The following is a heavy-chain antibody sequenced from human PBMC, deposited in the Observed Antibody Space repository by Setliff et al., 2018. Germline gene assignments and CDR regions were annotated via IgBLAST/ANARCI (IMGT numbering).Heavy chain of an antibody. D-gene: IGHD3-10*01. CDR1: GGSVSSASHY. CDR3: ARVDFTMIQGVIGH. Sequence: LSLTCTVSGGSVSSASHYWGWIRQPPGKGMEWIGSVYYSGYTYYNPSLQSRVTMSVDTSKNQFSLKLTSVTAADTAVYYCARVDFTMIQGVIGHWGQGTLVTVSS. V-gene: IGHV4-39*07. CDR2: VYYSGYT. J-gene: IGHJ1*01.